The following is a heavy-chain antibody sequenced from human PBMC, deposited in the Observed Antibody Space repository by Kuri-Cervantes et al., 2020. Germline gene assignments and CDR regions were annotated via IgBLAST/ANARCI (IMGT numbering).Heavy chain of an antibody. D-gene: IGHD3-9*01. V-gene: IGHV1-18*04. CDR1: GYSFTSYW. CDR2: ISAYNGNT. CDR3: ARGSGYDILTGYYRSCDY. Sequence: ASVKVSCKGSGYSFTSYWISWVRQAPGQGLEWMGWISAYNGNTNYAQKLQGRVTMTTDTSTSTAYMELRSLRSDDTAVYYCARGSGYDILTGYYRSCDYWGQGTLVTVSS. J-gene: IGHJ4*02.